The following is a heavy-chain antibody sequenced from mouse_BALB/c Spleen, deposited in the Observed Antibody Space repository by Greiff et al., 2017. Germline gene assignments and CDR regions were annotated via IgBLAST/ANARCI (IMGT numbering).Heavy chain of an antibody. CDR3: VRRGWDAMDY. V-gene: IGHV10-1*02. Sequence: EVKLMESGGGLVQPKGSLKLSCAASGFTFNTCAMNWVRQAPGKGLEWVARIRSKSNNYATYYADSVKDRFTISRDDSQSMLYLQMNNLKTEDTAMYYCVRRGWDAMDYWGQGTSVTVSS. CDR2: IRSKSNNYAT. CDR1: GFTFNTCA. J-gene: IGHJ4*01. D-gene: IGHD3-3*01.